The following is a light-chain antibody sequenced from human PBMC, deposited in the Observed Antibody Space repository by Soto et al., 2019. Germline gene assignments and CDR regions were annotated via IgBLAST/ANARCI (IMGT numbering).Light chain of an antibody. Sequence: QSVLTQPPSASGSPGQSVTISCTGTSSDVGGYNYVSWYQHHPGKAPKLMIYDVSERPSGVPDRFSGSKSGNTASLTVSGLQAEDEADYYCSSYAGSNNLVFGGGTQLTVL. V-gene: IGLV2-8*01. CDR3: SSYAGSNNLV. J-gene: IGLJ3*02. CDR1: SSDVGGYNY. CDR2: DVS.